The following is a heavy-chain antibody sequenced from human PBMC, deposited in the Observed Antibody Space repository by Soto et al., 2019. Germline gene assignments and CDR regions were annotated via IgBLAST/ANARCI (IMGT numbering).Heavy chain of an antibody. CDR3: AGFRRGENWFDP. V-gene: IGHV4-31*03. CDR2: IYYTGTS. Sequence: QVQLRESGPGLSRPSQTLSLSCTVSPGSIFNSDHYWSWIRQFPGKGMEWIGYIYYTGTSYVNPSLKSRIDISKDTSKNQFSLKLSSVTAADTAVYYCAGFRRGENWFDPWGHGIRVAVSS. D-gene: IGHD3-10*01. J-gene: IGHJ5*02. CDR1: PGSIFNSDHY.